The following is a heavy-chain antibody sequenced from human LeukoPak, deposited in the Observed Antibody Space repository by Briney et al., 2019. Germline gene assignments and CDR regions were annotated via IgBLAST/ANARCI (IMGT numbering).Heavy chain of an antibody. CDR3: ARGSFDEARNYYYYMDV. V-gene: IGHV4-39*07. CDR1: GGSISSSRYY. D-gene: IGHD3-9*01. CDR2: IYYTGST. Sequence: SETLSLTCTISGGSISSSRYYWGWIRQPPGKGLEWIGSIYYTGSTNYNPSLKSRVTISVDTSKNQFSLKLSSVTAADTAVYYCARGSFDEARNYYYYMDVWGKGTTVTISS. J-gene: IGHJ6*03.